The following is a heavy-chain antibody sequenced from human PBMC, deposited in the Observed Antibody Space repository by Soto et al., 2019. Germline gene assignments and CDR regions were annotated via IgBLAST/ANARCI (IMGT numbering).Heavy chain of an antibody. Sequence: ASVKVSCKASGYTFTSYGISWVRQAHGQGLEWMGWISAYNGNTNYAQKLQGRVTMTTDTSTSTAYMELRSLRSDDTAVYYCARGIVVVPAAWSLDAFDIWGQGTMVTVSS. CDR1: GYTFTSYG. V-gene: IGHV1-18*01. J-gene: IGHJ3*02. CDR3: ARGIVVVPAAWSLDAFDI. D-gene: IGHD2-2*01. CDR2: ISAYNGNT.